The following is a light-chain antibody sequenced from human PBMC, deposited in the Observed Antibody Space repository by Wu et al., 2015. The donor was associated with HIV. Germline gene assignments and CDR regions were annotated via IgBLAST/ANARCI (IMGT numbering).Light chain of an antibody. CDR2: KAS. CDR3: QKYNTAPWT. V-gene: IGKV1-5*03. Sequence: DIQMTQSPSTLSASVGDRVTITCRASQSISNWLAWYQQKPGKAPKLLISKASSLESGVPSRFSGSGSGTEFTLTISSLQPEDVATYYCQKYNTAPWTFGQGTKVEMK. CDR1: QSISNW. J-gene: IGKJ1*01.